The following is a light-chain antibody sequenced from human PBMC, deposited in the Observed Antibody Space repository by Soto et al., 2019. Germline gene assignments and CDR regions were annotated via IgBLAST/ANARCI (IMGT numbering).Light chain of an antibody. CDR2: ATY. CDR1: QSVRSSY. CDR3: QEYGNSPLT. V-gene: IGKV3-20*01. J-gene: IGKJ4*01. Sequence: EIVLTQSPDTLSLSPGETATLSCRASQSVRSSYLGWYQQKPCQAPRLLIHATYNSATGIPDRFSGSGSGTDFTLTISRLEPEDFAVYFCQEYGNSPLTFGGGTKVEIK.